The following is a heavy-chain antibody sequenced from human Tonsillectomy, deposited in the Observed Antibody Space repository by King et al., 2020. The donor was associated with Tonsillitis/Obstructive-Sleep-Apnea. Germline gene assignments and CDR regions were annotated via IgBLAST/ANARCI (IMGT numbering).Heavy chain of an antibody. CDR2: ISAHNGHT. J-gene: IGHJ4*02. V-gene: IGHV1-18*01. Sequence: QLVQSGAEVKKPGASVKVSCKASGYTFTNYGISWVRQAPGQGLEWMAWISAHNGHTNYAQKLQGRLTMTTDTSTSTAYMELRSLRSDDTAVYYCARDSMSHYYDSSGYYTSNYWGQGTLVTVSA. CDR3: ARDSMSHYYDSSGYYTSNY. CDR1: GYTFTNYG. D-gene: IGHD3-22*01.